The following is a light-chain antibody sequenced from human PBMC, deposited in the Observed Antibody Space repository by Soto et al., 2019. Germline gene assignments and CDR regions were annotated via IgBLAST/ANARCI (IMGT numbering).Light chain of an antibody. CDR3: QQYDFRPPYT. CDR1: QDIQNY. V-gene: IGKV1-33*01. J-gene: IGKJ2*01. Sequence: DIQLTQSPPSLSASEVDRVTITCQASQDIQNYLNWYQQKPGKAPKLLIYDAYNLERGVPSRFSCSGTGTYFTFTIGSLQPEDVATYYCQQYDFRPPYTFGQVTRVEIK. CDR2: DAY.